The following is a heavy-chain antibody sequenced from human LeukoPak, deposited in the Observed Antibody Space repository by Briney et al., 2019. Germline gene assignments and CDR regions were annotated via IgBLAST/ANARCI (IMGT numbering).Heavy chain of an antibody. D-gene: IGHD3-10*01. J-gene: IGHJ3*02. CDR3: ARETRDYGSGSTAFDI. CDR1: GYTFTGYY. CDR2: INPNSGGT. Sequence: ASVKVSCKASGYTFTGYYMHRVRQAPGQGLEWMGWINPNSGGTNYAQKFQGRVTMTRDTSISTAYMELSRLRSDDTAVYYCARETRDYGSGSTAFDIWGQGTMVTVSS. V-gene: IGHV1-2*02.